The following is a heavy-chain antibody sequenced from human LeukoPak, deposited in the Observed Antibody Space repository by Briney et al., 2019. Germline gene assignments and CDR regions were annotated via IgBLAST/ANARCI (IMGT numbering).Heavy chain of an antibody. D-gene: IGHD3-3*01. CDR3: ARGTLITIFGVVTTNNWFDP. J-gene: IGHJ5*02. V-gene: IGHV1-2*04. CDR2: INPNSGGT. Sequence: ASVNVSCKASGYTFTGYYMHWVRQAPGQGLEWMGWINPNSGGTNYAQKFQGWVTMTRDTSISTAYMELSRLRSDDTAVYYCARGTLITIFGVVTTNNWFDPWGQGTLVTVSS. CDR1: GYTFTGYY.